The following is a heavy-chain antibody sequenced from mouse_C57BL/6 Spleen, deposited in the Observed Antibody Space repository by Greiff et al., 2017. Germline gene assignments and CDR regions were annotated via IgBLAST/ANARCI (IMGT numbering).Heavy chain of an antibody. Sequence: QVQLQQPGAELVKPGASVKLSCKASGYTFTSYWMQWVKQRPGQGLEWIGEIDPSDSYTNYNQKFKGKATLTVDTSSSTAYMQLSSLTSEDAAVYYCAREGLLRLFDYWGKGTTLTVSS. J-gene: IGHJ2*01. CDR1: GYTFTSYW. CDR2: IDPSDSYT. CDR3: AREGLLRLFDY. V-gene: IGHV1-50*01. D-gene: IGHD1-1*01.